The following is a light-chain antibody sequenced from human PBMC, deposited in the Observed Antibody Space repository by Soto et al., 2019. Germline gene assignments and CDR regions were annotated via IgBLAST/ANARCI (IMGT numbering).Light chain of an antibody. CDR2: CAS. V-gene: IGKV3-20*01. CDR3: QQYGSSPLT. CDR1: QSVSSSY. Sequence: EIVLTQSPGTLSLSPGERATLSCRASQSVSSSYLAWYQQKPGQAPRLLIYCASSRATGIPDRFSGSGSGTDFTLTISRLEPEDFAVYYCQQYGSSPLTFGQGTKVELK. J-gene: IGKJ1*01.